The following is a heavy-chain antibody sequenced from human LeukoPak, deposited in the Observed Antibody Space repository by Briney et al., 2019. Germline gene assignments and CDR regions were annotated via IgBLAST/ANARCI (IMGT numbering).Heavy chain of an antibody. CDR1: GFTFSSYW. J-gene: IGHJ3*02. D-gene: IGHD3-10*01. V-gene: IGHV3-23*01. Sequence: GGSLRLSCAASGFTFSSYWMSWVRQAPGKGLEWVSAISGSGGSTYYADSVKGRFTISRDNSKNTLYLQMNSLRAEDTAVYYCAKSLLLWFGELDAFDIWGQGTMVTVSS. CDR2: ISGSGGST. CDR3: AKSLLLWFGELDAFDI.